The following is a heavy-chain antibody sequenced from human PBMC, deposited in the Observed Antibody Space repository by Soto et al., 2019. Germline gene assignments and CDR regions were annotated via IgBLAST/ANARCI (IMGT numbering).Heavy chain of an antibody. CDR1: GFTFSSFG. CDR2: ISYDGSNA. Sequence: VHLVESGGGVVQPGRSLTLSCAASGFTFSSFGMHWVRQAPGKGLEWVALISYDGSNAEYADPVKGRFTISRDSSMNILSLQMNSLRFDDTAMYYCVRDSGIASLDFWGRGTLVTVSS. CDR3: VRDSGIASLDF. J-gene: IGHJ4*02. D-gene: IGHD3-10*01. V-gene: IGHV3-30*03.